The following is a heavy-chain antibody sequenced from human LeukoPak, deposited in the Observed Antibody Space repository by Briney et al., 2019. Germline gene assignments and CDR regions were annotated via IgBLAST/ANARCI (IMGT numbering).Heavy chain of an antibody. CDR3: AKGSYGSGSYPDY. Sequence: PGGSLRLSCAASGFTFDDYAMHWVRQGPGKGLEWVSGISWNSGSIGYADSVKGRFTISRDNAKNSLYLQMNSLRAEDMALYYCAKGSYGSGSYPDYWGQGTLVTVSS. V-gene: IGHV3-9*03. D-gene: IGHD3-10*01. CDR2: ISWNSGSI. CDR1: GFTFDDYA. J-gene: IGHJ4*02.